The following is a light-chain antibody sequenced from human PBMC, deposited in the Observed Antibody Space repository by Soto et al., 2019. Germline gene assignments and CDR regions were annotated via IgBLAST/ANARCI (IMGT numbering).Light chain of an antibody. J-gene: IGKJ1*01. Sequence: DIQMTQSPSTLSASLGDRVTITCRASQSLSSWLAWYQQKPGKAPKVLIYGASNLQSGVPPRFSGSGSGTDFTLAISSLQPEDSATYYCLQDINYPWTFGQGTKVDIK. CDR3: LQDINYPWT. CDR2: GAS. CDR1: QSLSSW. V-gene: IGKV1-5*01.